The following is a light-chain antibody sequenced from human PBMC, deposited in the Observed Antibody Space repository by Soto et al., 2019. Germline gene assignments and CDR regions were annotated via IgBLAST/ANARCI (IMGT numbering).Light chain of an antibody. CDR3: QQAYSVPLT. CDR2: AAS. CDR1: QGISIY. J-gene: IGKJ4*01. Sequence: DIQMTQSPSSLSASVGDRVTITCRASQGISIYLNWYQQKPGKAPNLLIYAASNLRSGVPSRFSGSGSGTDFTLTISSLEPEEFAAYYCQQAYSVPLTFAGGTRVEIK. V-gene: IGKV1-39*01.